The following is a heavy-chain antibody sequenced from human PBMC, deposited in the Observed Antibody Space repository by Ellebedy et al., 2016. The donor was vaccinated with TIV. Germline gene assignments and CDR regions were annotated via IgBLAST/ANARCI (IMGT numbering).Heavy chain of an antibody. CDR1: GGSISNYY. CDR2: IYYSGST. CDR3: ARGGTVTSGTPFPEY. Sequence: MPGGSLRLSCTVSGGSISNYYWNWIRQPPGKGLEWIGDIYYSGSTNYDPSLKSRVTISVDVPKNQFSLKLNSVTAADTAVYYCARGGTVTSGTPFPEYWGQGTLVTVSS. J-gene: IGHJ4*02. D-gene: IGHD4-17*01. V-gene: IGHV4-59*08.